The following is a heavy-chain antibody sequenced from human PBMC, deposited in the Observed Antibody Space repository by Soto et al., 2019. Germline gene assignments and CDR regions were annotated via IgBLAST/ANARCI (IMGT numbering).Heavy chain of an antibody. CDR1: GGSISSPNFY. CDR3: ASHRYGAGSKSLSDY. CDR2: IYYTGDP. Sequence: QLQLQESGPGLLKPSATLSLSCGGSGGSISSPNFYWGWIRHPTGKGLDWIAGIYYTGDPFYNPSLQSRVTMSVDKSKNRCSFSLNSVTAADTAVSYCASHRYGAGSKSLSDYWGQGSLVMVSS. J-gene: IGHJ4*02. D-gene: IGHD3-10*01. V-gene: IGHV4-39*02.